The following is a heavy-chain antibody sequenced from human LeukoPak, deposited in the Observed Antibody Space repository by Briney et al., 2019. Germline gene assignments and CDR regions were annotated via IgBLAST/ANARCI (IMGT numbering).Heavy chain of an antibody. CDR3: ARGNPVRPIVVVPAAAYYYYYMDV. CDR1: GGTFSSYA. CDR2: IIPIFGTA. V-gene: IGHV1-69*05. Sequence: ASVKVSCKASGGTFSSYAISWVRQAPGQGLEWMGGIIPIFGTANYAQKFQGRVTITTDESTSTAYMELSSLRSEDTAVYYCARGNPVRPIVVVPAAAYYYYYMDVWGKGTTVTVSS. J-gene: IGHJ6*03. D-gene: IGHD2-2*01.